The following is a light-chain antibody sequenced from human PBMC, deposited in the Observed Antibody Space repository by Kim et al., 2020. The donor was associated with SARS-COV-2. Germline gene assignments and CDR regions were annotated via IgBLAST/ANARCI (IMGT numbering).Light chain of an antibody. J-gene: IGLJ2*01. CDR3: QSYDYSLGGLV. CDR2: LTT. CDR1: GAGHD. Sequence: VLTQPPSVSGAPGQRVTISCTGAGHDVHWYQLLPGTAPKLLIFLTTKRPSGVPDRFSGSKSGTSASLAISGLQAEDEADYYCQSYDYSLGGLVFGGGTQLTVL. V-gene: IGLV1-40*01.